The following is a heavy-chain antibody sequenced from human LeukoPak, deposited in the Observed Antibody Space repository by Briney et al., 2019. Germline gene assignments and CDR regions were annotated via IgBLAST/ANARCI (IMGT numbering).Heavy chain of an antibody. D-gene: IGHD1-14*01. CDR3: AREYHPYYYYYMDV. J-gene: IGHJ6*03. V-gene: IGHV4-4*07. Sequence: PSETLSLTCTVSGGSISSYYWSWIREPAGKGLEWIGRIYTSGSTNYNPSLKSRVTMSVDTSKNQFSLKLSSVSAADTAVYYCAREYHPYYYYYMDVWGKGTTVTVSS. CDR1: GGSISSYY. CDR2: IYTSGST.